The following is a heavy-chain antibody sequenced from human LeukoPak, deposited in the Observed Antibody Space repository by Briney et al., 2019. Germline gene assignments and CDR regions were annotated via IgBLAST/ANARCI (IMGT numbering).Heavy chain of an antibody. J-gene: IGHJ6*03. CDR3: AKAPDCYGSGSYYKTRYYYYYMDG. V-gene: IGHV3-30*02. CDR1: GFTFSSYD. Sequence: QPGGPLRLPCTASGFTFSSYDMHWARQSPGKGLVWVSYIWYYGCNKYYTDSVKRRYPISRDNSEHTLYLQMNSLRAEDTAAYYCAKAPDCYGSGSYYKTRYYYYYMDGWGKGTTVTVSS. CDR2: IWYYGCNK. D-gene: IGHD3-10*01.